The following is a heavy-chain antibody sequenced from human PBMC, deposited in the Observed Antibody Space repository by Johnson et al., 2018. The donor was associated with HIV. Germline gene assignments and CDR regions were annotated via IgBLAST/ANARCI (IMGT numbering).Heavy chain of an antibody. V-gene: IGHV3-66*01. J-gene: IGHJ3*02. CDR3: ARDSPKQWLGVDAFDI. CDR2: IYSGGST. Sequence: VQLVESGGGVVQPGRSLRLSCAASGFTVSSNYMSWVRQAPGKGLEWVSVIYSGGSTYYADSVKGRFTISRDNSKNTLYLQMNSLRAEDTAVYYCARDSPKQWLGVDAFDIWGQGTMVTVSS. D-gene: IGHD6-19*01. CDR1: GFTVSSNY.